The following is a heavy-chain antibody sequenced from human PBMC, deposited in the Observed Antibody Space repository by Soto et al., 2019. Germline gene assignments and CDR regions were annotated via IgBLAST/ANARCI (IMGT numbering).Heavy chain of an antibody. Sequence: QVQLVQSGPEVKKPGSSVKVSRKASGGTFRNYPINWVRQAPGQGLEWMGSIFPLTDIPDYAQNFQARLTISADRSTSTAYMELNSLTSDDTAMYFCARGPLVVLNYFPSWGQGTLVTVSS. V-gene: IGHV1-69*02. J-gene: IGHJ4*02. CDR3: ARGPLVVLNYFPS. CDR1: GGTFRNYP. CDR2: IFPLTDIP.